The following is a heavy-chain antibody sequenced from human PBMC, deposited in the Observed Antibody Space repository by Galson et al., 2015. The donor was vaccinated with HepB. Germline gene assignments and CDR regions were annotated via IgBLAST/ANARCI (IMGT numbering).Heavy chain of an antibody. CDR2: IRSKANSYAT. CDR3: TRLNSVGTPVDY. J-gene: IGHJ4*02. CDR1: GFTFSGSA. Sequence: SLRLSCAASGFTFSGSAMHWVRQASGKGLEWVGRIRSKANSYATAYAASVKGRFTISRDDSKNTAYLQMNSLKTEDTAVYYCTRLNSVGTPVDYWGQGTLVTVSS. D-gene: IGHD1-14*01. V-gene: IGHV3-73*01.